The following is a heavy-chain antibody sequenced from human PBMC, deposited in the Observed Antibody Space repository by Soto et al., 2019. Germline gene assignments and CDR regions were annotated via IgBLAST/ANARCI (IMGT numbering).Heavy chain of an antibody. V-gene: IGHV3-23*01. J-gene: IGHJ5*02. CDR3: AKEGVYYDSSGYS. CDR1: GFTFSSYA. D-gene: IGHD3-22*01. CDR2: ISGSGGST. Sequence: EVQLLESGGGLVQPGGSLRLSCAASGFTFSSYAMSWVRQAPGKGLEWVSAISGSGGSTYYADSVKGRFTISRGHSKNTLYLQMNSLRAEDTAVYYCAKEGVYYDSSGYSWGQGTLVTVSS.